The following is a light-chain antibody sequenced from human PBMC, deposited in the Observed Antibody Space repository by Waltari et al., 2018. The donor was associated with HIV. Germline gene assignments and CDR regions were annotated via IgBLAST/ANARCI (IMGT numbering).Light chain of an antibody. Sequence: DVAMTQSPLSLNVSLGQSATFSCRSSQSLVSPTGGTYLNWFPQRPGQAPRGLLYKVSKRESWVPDRISGIGSDTTFTLKISRVEAEDVGVFWCMQGTHWPRTFGQGTKLEI. V-gene: IGKV2-30*01. CDR3: MQGTHWPRT. CDR1: QSLVSPTGGTY. J-gene: IGKJ2*01. CDR2: KVS.